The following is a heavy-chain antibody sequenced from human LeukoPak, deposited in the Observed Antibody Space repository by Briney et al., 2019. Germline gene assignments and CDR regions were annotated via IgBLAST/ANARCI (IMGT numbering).Heavy chain of an antibody. D-gene: IGHD3-22*01. CDR2: ISYDGSNK. CDR1: GFTFSSYG. J-gene: IGHJ5*02. Sequence: PGRSLRLSCAASGFTFSSYGMHWVRQAPGKGLEWVAVISYDGSNKYYADSVKGRFTISRDNSKNTLYLQMNSLRAEDTAVYYCAKDFDDYYEPKGPNWFDPWGQGTLVTVSS. CDR3: AKDFDDYYEPKGPNWFDP. V-gene: IGHV3-30*18.